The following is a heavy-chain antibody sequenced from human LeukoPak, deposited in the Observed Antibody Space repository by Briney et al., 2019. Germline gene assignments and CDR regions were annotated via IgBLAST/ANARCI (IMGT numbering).Heavy chain of an antibody. J-gene: IGHJ6*04. CDR1: GNSFTGYW. CDR2: IDPSDSYT. D-gene: IGHD6-25*01. V-gene: IGHV5-10-1*01. Sequence: GESLKISCQASGNSFTGYWISWVRQMPGKGLEWMGRIDPSDSYTNHSPSFQGHVTISADKSITTAYLQWSSLKASDTAMYYCARSGVAAVRGALGMDVWGKGTTVTVSS. CDR3: ARSGVAAVRGALGMDV.